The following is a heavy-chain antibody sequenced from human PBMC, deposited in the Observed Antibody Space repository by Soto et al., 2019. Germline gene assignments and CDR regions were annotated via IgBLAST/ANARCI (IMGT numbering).Heavy chain of an antibody. CDR2: IRSKAYGGTT. CDR1: GFTFGDYA. V-gene: IGHV3-49*04. Sequence: PGGSLRLSCTASGFTFGDYAMSWVRQAPGKGLEWVGFIRSKAYGGTTEYAASVKGRFTISRDDSKSIAYLQMNSLKTEDTAVYYCTREDWNGWNWFDPWGQGTLVTVSS. D-gene: IGHD1-1*01. J-gene: IGHJ5*02. CDR3: TREDWNGWNWFDP.